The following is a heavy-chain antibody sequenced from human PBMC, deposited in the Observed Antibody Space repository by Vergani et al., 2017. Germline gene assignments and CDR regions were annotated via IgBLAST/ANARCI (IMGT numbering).Heavy chain of an antibody. CDR2: IRSKANSYAT. V-gene: IGHV3-73*01. D-gene: IGHD3-10*01. Sequence: EVQLVESGGGLVQPGGSLKLSCAASGFTFSDSAMHWVRQASGKGLEWVGRIRSKANSYATAYAASVKGRFTISRDDSKNTAYLQMNSLKTEDTAVYYCVRHPDRYYYGSGIDNWFDPWGQGTLVTVSS. CDR1: GFTFSDSA. J-gene: IGHJ5*02. CDR3: VRHPDRYYYGSGIDNWFDP.